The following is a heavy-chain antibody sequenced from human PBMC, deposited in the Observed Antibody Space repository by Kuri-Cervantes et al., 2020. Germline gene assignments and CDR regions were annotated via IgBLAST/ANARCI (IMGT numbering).Heavy chain of an antibody. CDR2: INPNSGGT. Sequence: ASVKVSCKASGYTFTGYYMHWVRQAPGQGLEWMGWINPNSGGTNYAQKFQGRVTMTRDTSISTAYMELSRLRSEDTAVYYCARRYSSGWSFDYWGQGTLVTVSS. CDR1: GYTFTGYY. CDR3: ARRYSSGWSFDY. J-gene: IGHJ4*02. V-gene: IGHV1-2*02. D-gene: IGHD6-19*01.